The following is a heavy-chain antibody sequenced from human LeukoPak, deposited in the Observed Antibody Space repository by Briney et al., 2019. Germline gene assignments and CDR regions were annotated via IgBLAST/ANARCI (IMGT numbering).Heavy chain of an antibody. Sequence: PSETLSLTCTVSGGSISGGNYWWSWIRQLPGMGVEWIRHSFSSGNTHYNPSLKSRVTISVDTSKNQFSLSLSSVTAADTAIYYCARARTYYSDGSGLNWFDSWGQGTLVTVSS. CDR1: GGSISGGNYW. CDR2: SFSSGNT. V-gene: IGHV4-31*03. D-gene: IGHD3-22*01. J-gene: IGHJ5*01. CDR3: ARARTYYSDGSGLNWFDS.